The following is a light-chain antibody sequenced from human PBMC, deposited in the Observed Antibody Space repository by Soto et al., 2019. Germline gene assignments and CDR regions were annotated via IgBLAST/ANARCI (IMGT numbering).Light chain of an antibody. CDR3: QQYNNWST. V-gene: IGKV3-15*01. CDR2: GAS. Sequence: EIVMTQSPATLSVSPGERATLSCRASQSVSSNLAWYQQKPGHAPRLLIYGASTRATGIPARFSGSGSGTEFTLTISSLQSEDFAVYYCQQYNNWSTFGQGTKVEIK. CDR1: QSVSSN. J-gene: IGKJ1*01.